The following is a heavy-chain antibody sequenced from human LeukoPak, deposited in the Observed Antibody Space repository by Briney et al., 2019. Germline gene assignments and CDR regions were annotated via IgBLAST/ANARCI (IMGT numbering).Heavy chain of an antibody. D-gene: IGHD3-22*01. CDR1: GFTFDDYA. CDR3: ASGFAYDSSGPLDY. J-gene: IGHJ4*02. Sequence: GRSLRLSCAASGFTFDDYAMHWVRQAPGKGLEWVAVIWYDGSNKYYADSVKGRFTISRHNSKNTLYLQMNSLRAEDTAVYYCASGFAYDSSGPLDYWGQGTLVTVSS. CDR2: IWYDGSNK. V-gene: IGHV3-33*08.